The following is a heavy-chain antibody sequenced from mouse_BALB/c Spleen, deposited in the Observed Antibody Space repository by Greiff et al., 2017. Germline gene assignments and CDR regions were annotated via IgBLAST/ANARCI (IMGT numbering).Heavy chain of an antibody. Sequence: EVMLVESGGGLVQPKGSLKLSCAASGFTFNTYAMNWVRQAPGKGLEWVARIRSKSNNYATYYADSVKDRFTISRDDSQSMLYLQMNNLKTEDTAMYYCVRRNWDYAMDYWGQGTSVTVSS. J-gene: IGHJ4*01. CDR2: IRSKSNNYAT. CDR3: VRRNWDYAMDY. D-gene: IGHD4-1*01. CDR1: GFTFNTYA. V-gene: IGHV10-1*02.